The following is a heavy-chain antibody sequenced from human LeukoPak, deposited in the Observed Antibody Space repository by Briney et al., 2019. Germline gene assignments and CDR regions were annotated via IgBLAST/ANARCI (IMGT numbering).Heavy chain of an antibody. CDR3: ARGRYSGFDI. CDR1: GDSLFTSGVA. D-gene: IGHD1-26*01. CDR2: TYYTARWSN. V-gene: IGHV6-1*01. Sequence: SQTLSLTCALSGDSLFTSGVAWNWIRQSPSRGLEWLGRTYYTARWSNDYAVSLKSRITVNADTSKNQFSLQLNSVTPEDTALYYWARGRYSGFDIWGQGTTVTVSS. J-gene: IGHJ3*02.